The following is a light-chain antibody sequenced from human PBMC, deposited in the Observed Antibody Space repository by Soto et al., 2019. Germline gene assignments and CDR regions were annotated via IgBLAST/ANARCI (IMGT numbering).Light chain of an antibody. J-gene: IGLJ1*01. V-gene: IGLV2-11*01. CDR2: DVS. Sequence: QSALTQPRSVSGSPGQSVTISCTGTSSDVGGYNYVSWYQQHPGKAPKLMIHDVSKRPSGVPDRFSGSKSGNTASLTISGLQAEDEADYHCCSYAGSYTYVFGTGTQLTVL. CDR3: CSYAGSYTYV. CDR1: SSDVGGYNY.